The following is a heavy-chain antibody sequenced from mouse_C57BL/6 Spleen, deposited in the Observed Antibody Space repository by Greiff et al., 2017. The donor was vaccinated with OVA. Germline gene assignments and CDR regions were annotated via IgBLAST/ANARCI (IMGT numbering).Heavy chain of an antibody. CDR3: AITTVVPYAMDY. Sequence: QVQLKQPGAELVKPGASVKLSCKASGYTFTSYWMQWVKQRPGQGLEWIGEIDPSDSYTNYNQKFKGKATLTVDTSSSTAYMQLSSLTSEDSAVYYCAITTVVPYAMDYWGQGTSVTVSS. J-gene: IGHJ4*01. V-gene: IGHV1-50*01. D-gene: IGHD1-1*01. CDR1: GYTFTSYW. CDR2: IDPSDSYT.